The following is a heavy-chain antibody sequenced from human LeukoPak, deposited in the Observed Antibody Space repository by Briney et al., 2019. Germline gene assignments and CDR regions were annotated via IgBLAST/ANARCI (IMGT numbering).Heavy chain of an antibody. V-gene: IGHV4-59*08. CDR3: TRRGRNNWGEGNDY. D-gene: IGHD1-1*01. Sequence: SEPLSLTCTVSGGSISSYYWSWIRQPPGKGLEWSGYINDSGSTNSNPSLKSRVTMSVDTSKNQFSLKLSSVTAADTAVYYCTRRGRNNWGEGNDYWGQGTLVTVSS. CDR2: INDSGST. CDR1: GGSISSYY. J-gene: IGHJ4*02.